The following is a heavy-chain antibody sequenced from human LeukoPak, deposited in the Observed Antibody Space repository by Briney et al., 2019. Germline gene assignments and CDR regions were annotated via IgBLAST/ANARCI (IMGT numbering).Heavy chain of an antibody. Sequence: GGSLRLSCAVSGFTFSSYGMHWVRQAPGKGLEWVAFIRYDGSNKYYADSVKGRFTISRDNSKNTLYLQMNSLRAEDTAVYYCAKSPGIPAAIKDAFDIWGQGTMVTVSS. CDR3: AKSPGIPAAIKDAFDI. D-gene: IGHD2-2*01. CDR1: GFTFSSYG. CDR2: IRYDGSNK. J-gene: IGHJ3*02. V-gene: IGHV3-30*02.